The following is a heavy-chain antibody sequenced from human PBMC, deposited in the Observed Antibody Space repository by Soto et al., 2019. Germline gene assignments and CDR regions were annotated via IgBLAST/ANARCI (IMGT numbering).Heavy chain of an antibody. Sequence: QLLLQESGPGLVKPSETLSLTCTVSGGSILDSTYYWAWIRQPPGKGLEWIGTIFYSGGTFYTPSLKSRVTMSVDTSNKQFSLKLSSVTAADTAVYYCARQASGYYYGWFDPWGQGTLVTVSS. CDR2: IFYSGGT. J-gene: IGHJ5*02. CDR3: ARQASGYYYGWFDP. D-gene: IGHD3-22*01. CDR1: GGSILDSTYY. V-gene: IGHV4-39*01.